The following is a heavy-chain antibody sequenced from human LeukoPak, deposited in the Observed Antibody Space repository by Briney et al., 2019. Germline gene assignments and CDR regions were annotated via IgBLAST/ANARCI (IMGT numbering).Heavy chain of an antibody. J-gene: IGHJ6*03. CDR3: ARHTTYSSGWYDYYYYMDV. Sequence: SETLSLTCSVSGGSISTYYWSWIRQPPGKGLEWIGCIYYSGTTNYNPSLKSRVTISVDTSKNQFSLMLSSVTAADTAVYYCARHTTYSSGWYDYYYYMDVWGKGTTVTVSS. CDR1: GGSISTYY. D-gene: IGHD6-19*01. V-gene: IGHV4-59*01. CDR2: IYYSGTT.